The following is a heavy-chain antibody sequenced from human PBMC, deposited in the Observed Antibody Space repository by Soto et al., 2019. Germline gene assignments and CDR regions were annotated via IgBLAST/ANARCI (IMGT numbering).Heavy chain of an antibody. CDR3: AKDGRYFDWFDY. V-gene: IGHV3-9*01. CDR2: ISWNSGSI. Sequence: EVQLVESGGGLVQPGRSLRLSCAASGFTFDDYAMHWVRQAPGKGLEWVSGISWNSGSIGYADSVKGRFTISRDNAKNSLYLQMNSLRAEDKALYYCAKDGRYFDWFDYWGQGTLVTVSS. CDR1: GFTFDDYA. J-gene: IGHJ4*02. D-gene: IGHD3-9*01.